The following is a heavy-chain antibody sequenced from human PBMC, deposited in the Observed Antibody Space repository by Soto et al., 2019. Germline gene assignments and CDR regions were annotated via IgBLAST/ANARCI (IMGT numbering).Heavy chain of an antibody. J-gene: IGHJ4*02. D-gene: IGHD5-12*01. CDR1: GGTFSTYA. CDR2: IIPIFGTA. V-gene: IGHV1-69*12. CDR3: ATSRNSGYVYLHY. Sequence: QVQLVQSGAEVKKPGSPVKVSCKASGGTFSTYAISWVRQAPGQGLEWMGGIIPIFGTANYAQKFQDRVTITADESTSTAYMELSSLRSEDTAVYYCATSRNSGYVYLHYWGQGTLVTVSS.